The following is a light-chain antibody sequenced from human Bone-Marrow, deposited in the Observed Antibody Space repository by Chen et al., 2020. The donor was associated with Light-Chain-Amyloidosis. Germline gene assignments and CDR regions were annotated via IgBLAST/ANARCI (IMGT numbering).Light chain of an antibody. CDR1: NIGSTS. CDR2: DDS. Sequence: SYVLTQPSSVSVAPGQTATIDWGGNNIGSTSVHRYLRTPGQAPLLVVYDDSHRPSGIPARLSCSHSGNPATLTISRDEAGDEADYYCQVGDRSSDRPVFGGGTKLTVL. CDR3: QVGDRSSDRPV. J-gene: IGLJ3*02. V-gene: IGLV3-21*02.